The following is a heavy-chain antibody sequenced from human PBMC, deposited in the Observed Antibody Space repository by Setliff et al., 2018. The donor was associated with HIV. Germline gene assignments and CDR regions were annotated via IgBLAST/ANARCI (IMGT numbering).Heavy chain of an antibody. CDR3: ARDSVTIFGVVPYYYYGMDV. CDR2: ISGDTYRT. D-gene: IGHD3-3*01. J-gene: IGHJ6*02. Sequence: GGSLRLSCAASGLTFSSTAMSWVRQAPGKGLEWVSTISGDTYRTYYADSVKGRFTISRDNSKNSLYLQMNSLRAEDTAVYYCARDSVTIFGVVPYYYYGMDVWGQGTTVTVSS. CDR1: GLTFSSTA. V-gene: IGHV3-23*01.